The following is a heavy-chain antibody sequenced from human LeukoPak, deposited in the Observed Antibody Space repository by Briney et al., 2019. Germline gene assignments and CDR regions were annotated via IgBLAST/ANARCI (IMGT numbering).Heavy chain of an antibody. D-gene: IGHD3-22*01. Sequence: GGSLRLSCAASGFTFSSYAMSWVRQAPGKGLEWVSAIISSSSYIYYADSVKGRFTISRDNAKNSLYLQVNSLRAEDTAVYYCARARYYDSSGSPYYFDYWGQGTLVTVSS. CDR1: GFTFSSYA. V-gene: IGHV3-21*01. CDR2: IISSSSYI. J-gene: IGHJ4*02. CDR3: ARARYYDSSGSPYYFDY.